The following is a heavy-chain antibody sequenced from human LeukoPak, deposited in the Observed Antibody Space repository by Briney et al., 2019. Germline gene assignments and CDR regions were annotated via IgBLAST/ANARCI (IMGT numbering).Heavy chain of an antibody. D-gene: IGHD3-22*01. CDR3: SGGYYDSSGYYSLDY. J-gene: IGHJ4*02. V-gene: IGHV4-4*07. CDR1: GGSISSYY. CDR2: IYTSGST. Sequence: SETLSLTCTVSGGSISSYYWSWIRQPAGKGLEWTGRIYTSGSTNYNPSLKSRVTMSVDTSKNQFSLKPSSVTAADTAVYYCSGGYYDSSGYYSLDYWGQGTLVTVSS.